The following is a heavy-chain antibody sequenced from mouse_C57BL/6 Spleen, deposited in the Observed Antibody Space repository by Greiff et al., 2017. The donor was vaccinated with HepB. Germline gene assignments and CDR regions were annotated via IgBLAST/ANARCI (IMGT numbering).Heavy chain of an antibody. J-gene: IGHJ4*01. D-gene: IGHD1-1*01. CDR3: ARFTTVVATDAMDY. CDR2: INPNNGGT. Sequence: VQLQQSGPELVKPGASVKMSCKASGYTFTDYNMHWVKQSHGKSLEWIGYINPNNGGTSYNQKFKGKATLTVNKSSSTAYMELRSLTSEDSAVYYCARFTTVVATDAMDYWGQGTSVTVSS. CDR1: GYTFTDYN. V-gene: IGHV1-22*01.